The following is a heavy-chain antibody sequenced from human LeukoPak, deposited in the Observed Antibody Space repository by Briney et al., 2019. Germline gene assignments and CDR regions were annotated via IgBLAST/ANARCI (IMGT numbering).Heavy chain of an antibody. CDR2: IYTSGST. CDR1: GGSISRYY. V-gene: IGHV4-4*07. CDR3: ARSYSSSPYNWFDP. D-gene: IGHD6-13*01. J-gene: IGHJ5*02. Sequence: SETLSLTCTVSGGSISRYYWSWIRQPAGKGLEWIGRIYTSGSTNYNPALKSRVTMSVDTSKNQFSLKLSSVAAADTAVYYCARSYSSSPYNWFDPWGQGTLVTVSS.